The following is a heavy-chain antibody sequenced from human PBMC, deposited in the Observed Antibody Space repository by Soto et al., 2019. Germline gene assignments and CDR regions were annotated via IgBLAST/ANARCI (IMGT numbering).Heavy chain of an antibody. CDR3: ARQPVSLNGKYFFYSYGVDV. D-gene: IGHD1-1*01. Sequence: QVQLQQWGAGLLKPSETLSLACAVYGGSFNDYFWSWMRQPPGKGLEWIGEIHHSGSTHYNPALKSRVTISVDTSKNQFSLRLRSVTAADTAVYYCARQPVSLNGKYFFYSYGVDVWGQGTTVTVSS. CDR2: IHHSGST. V-gene: IGHV4-34*01. J-gene: IGHJ6*02. CDR1: GGSFNDYF.